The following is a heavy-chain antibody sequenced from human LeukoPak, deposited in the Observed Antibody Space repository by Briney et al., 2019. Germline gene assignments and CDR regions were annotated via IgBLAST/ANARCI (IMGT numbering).Heavy chain of an antibody. CDR3: AKAAMVRNYYYYYYMDV. CDR1: GFSFNTYW. Sequence: GGSLSLSCAASGFSFNTYWMTWVRQAPGKGLEWVANVNQGGSETYYVDSVKGRFIISRDNAKNSMYLQMNSLRAEDTAVYYCAKAAMVRNYYYYYYMDVWGKGTTVTISS. V-gene: IGHV3-7*03. J-gene: IGHJ6*03. D-gene: IGHD5-18*01. CDR2: VNQGGSET.